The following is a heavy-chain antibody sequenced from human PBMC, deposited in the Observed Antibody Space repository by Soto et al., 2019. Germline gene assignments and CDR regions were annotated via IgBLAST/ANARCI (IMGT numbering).Heavy chain of an antibody. J-gene: IGHJ4*02. CDR3: ARWEQPLFDY. CDR1: GFNVRAYT. V-gene: IGHV3-30-3*01. CDR2: ISSDGNHK. D-gene: IGHD1-26*01. Sequence: QVKLVESGGGVVQPGRSLRLSCAASGFNVRAYTMHWVRQAPGKGLEWVAVISSDGNHKYYTDSVKGRFTISRDTSTNTLYLQMNSLRAEDTAEYYCARWEQPLFDYWGQGTLVTVSS.